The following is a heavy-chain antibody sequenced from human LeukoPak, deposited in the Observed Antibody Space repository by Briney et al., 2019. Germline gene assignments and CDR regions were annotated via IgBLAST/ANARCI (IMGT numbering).Heavy chain of an antibody. Sequence: GGSLRLSCAASGFTFDDYAMHWVRHAPGKGLEWVSGISWNGGNIGYADSVKGRFTISRDNAKNSLYLQMNSLRAEDTAVYYCARDRVPRGYYYYYMDVWGKGTTVTVSS. CDR3: ARDRVPRGYYYYYMDV. J-gene: IGHJ6*03. V-gene: IGHV3-9*01. CDR1: GFTFDDYA. CDR2: ISWNGGNI. D-gene: IGHD1-1*01.